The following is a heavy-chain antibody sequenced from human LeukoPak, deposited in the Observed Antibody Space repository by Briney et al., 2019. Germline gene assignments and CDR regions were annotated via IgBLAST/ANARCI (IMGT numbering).Heavy chain of an antibody. CDR2: IYTSGST. Sequence: PSETLSLTCTVSGGSISSYYWSWIRQPAGKGLEWIGRIYTSGSTNYNPSLKSRVTMSVDTSKNQFSLKLSSVTAADTAVYYCAREEGPLVAATHFDYWGQGTLATVSS. J-gene: IGHJ4*02. CDR1: GGSISSYY. D-gene: IGHD2-15*01. CDR3: AREEGPLVAATHFDY. V-gene: IGHV4-4*07.